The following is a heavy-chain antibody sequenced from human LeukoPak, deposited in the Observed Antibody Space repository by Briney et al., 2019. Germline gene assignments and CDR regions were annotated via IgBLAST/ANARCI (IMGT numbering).Heavy chain of an antibody. D-gene: IGHD6-6*01. CDR3: AREFYPNIAARPHFDY. J-gene: IGHJ4*02. Sequence: PVGSLRLSCAASGFTFSSYWMCWVRQAPGKGLEWVANIKQDGSEKYYVDSVKGRFTISRDNAKNSLYLQMSSLRAEDTAVYYCAREFYPNIAARPHFDYWGQGTLVTVSS. V-gene: IGHV3-7*01. CDR2: IKQDGSEK. CDR1: GFTFSSYW.